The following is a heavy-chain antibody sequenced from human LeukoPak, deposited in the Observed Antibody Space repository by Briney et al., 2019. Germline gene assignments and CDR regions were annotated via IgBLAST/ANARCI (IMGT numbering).Heavy chain of an antibody. D-gene: IGHD6-13*01. CDR3: AKVGAAAVAFDI. CDR1: GFTFSSYG. V-gene: IGHV3-30*02. CDR2: IRYDGSNK. J-gene: IGHJ3*02. Sequence: GGSLRLSCAASGFTFSSYGMHWVRQAPGKGLEWVAFIRYDGSNKYYTDSVKGRFTISRDNSKNTPYLQMNSLRAEDTAVYYCAKVGAAAVAFDIWGQGTMVTVSS.